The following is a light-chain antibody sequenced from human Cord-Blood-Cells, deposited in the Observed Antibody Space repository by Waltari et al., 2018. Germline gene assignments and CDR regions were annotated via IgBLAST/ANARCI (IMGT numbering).Light chain of an antibody. CDR3: QQRSNWPPLT. V-gene: IGKV3-11*01. CDR2: DAS. CDR1: QSVSSS. J-gene: IGKJ4*01. Sequence: ELVLTQSPATQSLSPGERATLSCRASQSVSSSLAWSQQNPGQAPRLLIYDASNRATGIPARFSGSGSGTDFTLTISSLEPEDFAVYYCQQRSNWPPLTFGGGTKVEIK.